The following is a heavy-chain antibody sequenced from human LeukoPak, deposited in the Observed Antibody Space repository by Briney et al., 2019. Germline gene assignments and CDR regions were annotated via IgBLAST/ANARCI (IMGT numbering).Heavy chain of an antibody. CDR3: ARDYVGATTPYFDY. CDR2: ISYDGSNK. J-gene: IGHJ4*02. V-gene: IGHV3-30-3*01. Sequence: GGSLRLSCAASGSTFSSHAMHWVRQAPGKGLEWVAVISYDGSNKYYADSVKGRFTISRDNSKNTLYLQMNSLRAEDTAVYYCARDYVGATTPYFDYWGQGTLVTVSS. CDR1: GSTFSSHA. D-gene: IGHD1-26*01.